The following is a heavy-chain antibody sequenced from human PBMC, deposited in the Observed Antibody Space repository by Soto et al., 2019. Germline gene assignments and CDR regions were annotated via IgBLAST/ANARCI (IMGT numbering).Heavy chain of an antibody. V-gene: IGHV3-33*06. J-gene: IGHJ4*02. CDR1: GFTFSSYG. Sequence: PGGSLRLSCAASGFTFSSYGMHWVRQAPGKGLEWVAVIWYDGSNKYYADSVKGRLTISRDNSKNTLYLQMNSLRAEDTAVYYCAKSFYCSGGSCYSNYYFDYWGQGTLVTVSS. D-gene: IGHD2-15*01. CDR2: IWYDGSNK. CDR3: AKSFYCSGGSCYSNYYFDY.